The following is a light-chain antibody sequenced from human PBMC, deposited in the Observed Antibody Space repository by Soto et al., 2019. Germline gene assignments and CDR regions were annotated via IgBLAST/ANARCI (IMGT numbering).Light chain of an antibody. V-gene: IGLV1-44*01. Sequence: QSVLTQPPLASGTPGQRVTISCSGSSSNIGSNTVNWYQQLPGTAPKLLIYYNDQRPSGVPDRFSGSKSGTSASLAISGLQSEDEADYYCAAWDDSLNGFYVFGTGTKVTVL. CDR1: SSNIGSNT. J-gene: IGLJ1*01. CDR3: AAWDDSLNGFYV. CDR2: YND.